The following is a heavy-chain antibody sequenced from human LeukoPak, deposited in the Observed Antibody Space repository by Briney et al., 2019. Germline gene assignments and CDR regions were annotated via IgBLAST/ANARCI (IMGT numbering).Heavy chain of an antibody. V-gene: IGHV4-59*08. Sequence: PSETLSLTCTVSGGSISSYYWSWIRQPPGKGLEWIGYIYYSGSTNYNPSLKSRVTISVDTSKSQFSLKLSSVTAADTAVYYCARHDVPGIAAAGYFDYWGQGTLVTVSS. CDR1: GGSISSYY. D-gene: IGHD6-13*01. J-gene: IGHJ4*02. CDR3: ARHDVPGIAAAGYFDY. CDR2: IYYSGST.